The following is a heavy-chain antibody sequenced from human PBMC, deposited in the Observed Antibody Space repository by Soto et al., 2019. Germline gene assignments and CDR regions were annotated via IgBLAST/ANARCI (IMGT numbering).Heavy chain of an antibody. D-gene: IGHD3-3*01. Sequence: ASVKVSCKASGYTFTSYDINWVRQATGQGLELMGWMNPNSGNTGYAQKFQGRVTMTRNTSISTAYMELSSLRSEDTAVYYCAIKARDYDFWSGPTRSFYYYGMDVWGQGTTVTVYS. CDR1: GYTFTSYD. V-gene: IGHV1-8*01. J-gene: IGHJ6*02. CDR3: AIKARDYDFWSGPTRSFYYYGMDV. CDR2: MNPNSGNT.